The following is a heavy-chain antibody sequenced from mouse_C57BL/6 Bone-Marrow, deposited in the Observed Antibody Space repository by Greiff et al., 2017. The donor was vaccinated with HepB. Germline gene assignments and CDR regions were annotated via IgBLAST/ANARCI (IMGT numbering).Heavy chain of an antibody. D-gene: IGHD4-1*01. V-gene: IGHV5-4*01. Sequence: EVQGVESGGGLVKPGGSLKLSCAASGFTFSSYAMHWVRQTPEKRLEWVATISDGGSYTDYPDNVKGRFTISRDNAKNNLYMQMSQLKSEDTAMYYCASSNPGYWGQGTLVTVSA. CDR1: GFTFSSYA. CDR2: ISDGGSYT. CDR3: ASSNPGY. J-gene: IGHJ3*01.